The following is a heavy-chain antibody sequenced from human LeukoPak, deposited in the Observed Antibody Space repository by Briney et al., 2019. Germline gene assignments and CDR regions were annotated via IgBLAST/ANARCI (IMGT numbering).Heavy chain of an antibody. J-gene: IGHJ3*01. CDR1: GYTFTSYD. V-gene: IGHV1-8*01. Sequence: ASVKVSCKASGYTFTSYDINWVRQATGQGLEWMGWMNPNSGNTGYAQKFQGRVTMTRNTSISTAYMELSSLRAEDTAEYYCARDREMFTYYSSDAFDLWGRGTMVTVSS. D-gene: IGHD2-21*01. CDR3: ARDREMFTYYSSDAFDL. CDR2: MNPNSGNT.